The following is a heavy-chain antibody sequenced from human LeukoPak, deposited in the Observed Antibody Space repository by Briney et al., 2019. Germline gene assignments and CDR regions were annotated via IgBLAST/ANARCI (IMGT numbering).Heavy chain of an antibody. Sequence: SETLSLTCKVSGGSIGSNGFYWGWIRQPPGKGLEWIGSIYYPESTHYNPSLESRVTISVDTSKYQVSLTLGSVTATDTAVYYCVRHVSSGWDYYNGLDVWGQGTTVTVSS. V-gene: IGHV4-39*01. CDR1: GGSIGSNGFY. CDR3: VRHVSSGWDYYNGLDV. J-gene: IGHJ6*02. CDR2: IYYPEST. D-gene: IGHD6-19*01.